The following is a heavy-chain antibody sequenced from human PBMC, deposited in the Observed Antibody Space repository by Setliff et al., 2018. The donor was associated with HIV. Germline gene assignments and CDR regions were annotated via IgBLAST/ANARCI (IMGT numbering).Heavy chain of an antibody. CDR3: ARDYSTLGRSDDALDM. J-gene: IGHJ3*02. V-gene: IGHV4-59*02. CDR1: GDSVSRYY. Sequence: SETLSLTCTVSGDSVSRYYWSWIRQSPGKGLEWIGYASYSGNANYNPSLKSRVTISVDTTKNQFSLKLTSMTAADTAIYYCARDYSTLGRSDDALDMWGPGTMVTVSS. CDR2: ASYSGNA. D-gene: IGHD3-3*01.